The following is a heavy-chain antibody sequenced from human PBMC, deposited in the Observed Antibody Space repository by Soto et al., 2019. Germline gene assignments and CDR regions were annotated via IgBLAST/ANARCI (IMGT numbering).Heavy chain of an antibody. D-gene: IGHD3-22*01. Sequence: SETLSLTCTVSGGSISSGDYYWSWIRQPPGKGLEWIGYINYSGSTYYNPSLKSRVTISVDTSKNQFSLKLSSVTAADTAVYYCARVGFRAYYYDSSGYFPFDYWGQGTLVTVSS. V-gene: IGHV4-30-4*01. CDR2: INYSGST. CDR3: ARVGFRAYYYDSSGYFPFDY. J-gene: IGHJ4*02. CDR1: GGSISSGDYY.